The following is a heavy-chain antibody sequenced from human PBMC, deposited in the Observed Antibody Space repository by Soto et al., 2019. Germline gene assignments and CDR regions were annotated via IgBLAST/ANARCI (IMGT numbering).Heavy chain of an antibody. Sequence: GGSLRLSCAASGFTFSNAWMNWVRQAPGKGLEWVSHINGDGTTTVYADSVKGRFTISRDNSKNTLYLQMNSLRAEDTAVYYCARGGLRLLGAIDYWGQGTLVTVSS. D-gene: IGHD5-12*01. CDR2: INGDGTTT. CDR3: ARGGLRLLGAIDY. J-gene: IGHJ4*02. V-gene: IGHV3-74*01. CDR1: GFTFSNAW.